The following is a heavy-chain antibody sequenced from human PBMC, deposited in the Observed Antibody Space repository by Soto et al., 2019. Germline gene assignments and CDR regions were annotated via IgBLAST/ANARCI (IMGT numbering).Heavy chain of an antibody. J-gene: IGHJ6*02. Sequence: LRLSCVASAFTFNNFPMHWVRQAPGKGLQWLASITTTSTYKYYADSVKGRFSISRDNAKNSLYLELTNLRSEDTAVYYCAREKCSSTSCNHGMDVWGLGTTVTVSS. CDR2: ITTTSTYK. V-gene: IGHV3-21*01. D-gene: IGHD2-2*01. CDR3: AREKCSSTSCNHGMDV. CDR1: AFTFNNFP.